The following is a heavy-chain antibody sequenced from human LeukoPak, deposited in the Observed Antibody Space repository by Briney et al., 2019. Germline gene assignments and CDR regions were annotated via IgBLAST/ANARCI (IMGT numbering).Heavy chain of an antibody. V-gene: IGHV1-18*01. CDR2: ISAYNGNT. J-gene: IGHJ5*02. Sequence: ASVKVSCKASGYXFTSYGISWVRQAPGQGLKWMGWISAYNGNTNYAQKLQGRVTMTTDTSTSTAYMELRSLRSDDTAVYYCARNPIAAAGSWFDPWGQGTLVTVSS. CDR3: ARNPIAAAGSWFDP. D-gene: IGHD6-13*01. CDR1: GYXFTSYG.